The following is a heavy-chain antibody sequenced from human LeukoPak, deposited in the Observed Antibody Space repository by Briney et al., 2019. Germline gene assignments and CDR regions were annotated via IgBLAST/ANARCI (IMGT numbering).Heavy chain of an antibody. V-gene: IGHV3-48*03. J-gene: IGHJ4*02. CDR1: GFTVSNYK. Sequence: PGGSLRLSCAASGFTVSNYKMNWVRQAPGKGLEWISYISRSGNTIYYADSVKGRFTISRDNAKYSLILQMNSLTAGDTAIYYCQIYSYDSGAYLDFWGQGTLVTVSS. CDR3: QIYSYDSGAYLDF. D-gene: IGHD3-22*01. CDR2: ISRSGNTI.